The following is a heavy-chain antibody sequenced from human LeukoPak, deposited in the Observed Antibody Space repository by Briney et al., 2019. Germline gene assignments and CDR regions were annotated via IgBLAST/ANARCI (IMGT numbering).Heavy chain of an antibody. CDR3: ASQHIVVVTAPFDI. Sequence: SETLSLTCTVSGGSISSYYWSWIRQPPGKGLEWIGYIYYSGSTNYNLSLKSRVTISVETSKNQFSLKLTSVPAADTAVYYCASQHIVVVTAPFDIWGQGTMVTVSS. CDR2: IYYSGST. J-gene: IGHJ3*02. V-gene: IGHV4-59*08. D-gene: IGHD2-21*02. CDR1: GGSISSYY.